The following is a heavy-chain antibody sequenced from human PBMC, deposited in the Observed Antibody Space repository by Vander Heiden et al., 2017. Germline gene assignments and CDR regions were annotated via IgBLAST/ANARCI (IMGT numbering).Heavy chain of an antibody. CDR2: IIPIFGTA. CDR1: GGTFSSYA. D-gene: IGHD3-22*01. V-gene: IGHV1-69*01. Sequence: QVQLVQSGAEVKKPGSSVKVSCKASGGTFSSYAISWVRQAPGQGLGWMGGIIPIFGTANYAQKFQGRVTITADESTSTAYMELSSLRSEDTAVYYCARSLLRTYYYDRTYFQHWGQGTLVTVSS. CDR3: ARSLLRTYYYDRTYFQH. J-gene: IGHJ1*01.